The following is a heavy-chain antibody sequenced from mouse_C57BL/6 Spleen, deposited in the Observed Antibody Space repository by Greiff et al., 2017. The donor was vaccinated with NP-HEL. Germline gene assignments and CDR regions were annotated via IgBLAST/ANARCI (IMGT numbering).Heavy chain of an antibody. V-gene: IGHV5-9-1*02. CDR2: ISSGGDYT. Sequence: EVMLVESGEGLVKPGGSLKLSCAASGFTFSSYAMSWVRQTPEKRLEWVAYISSGGDYTYYADTVKGRFTISRDNARNTLYLQMSSLKSEDTAMYYCTRELRLKYFDVWGTGTTVTVSS. J-gene: IGHJ1*03. CDR1: GFTFSSYA. D-gene: IGHD3-2*02. CDR3: TRELRLKYFDV.